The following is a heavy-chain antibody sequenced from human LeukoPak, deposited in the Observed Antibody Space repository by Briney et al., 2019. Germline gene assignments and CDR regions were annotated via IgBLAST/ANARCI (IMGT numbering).Heavy chain of an antibody. CDR3: ATLHGSSWYRSRPGGGDY. J-gene: IGHJ4*02. Sequence: PGGSLRLSCAAPGFTFSSYEMDWVRQAPGKGLEWIGEINHSGSTNYNPSLKSRVTISVDTSKNQFSLKLSSVTAADTAVYYCATLHGSSWYRSRPGGGDYWGKGTLVTVSS. V-gene: IGHV4-34*08. CDR2: INHSGST. D-gene: IGHD6-13*01. CDR1: GFTFSSYE.